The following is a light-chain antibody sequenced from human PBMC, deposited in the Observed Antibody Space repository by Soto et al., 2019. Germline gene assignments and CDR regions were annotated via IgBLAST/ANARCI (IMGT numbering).Light chain of an antibody. V-gene: IGKV3-15*01. CDR2: GAS. Sequence: EIVLTQSPATLSVSPLERDTLXCRASQSVQSDLAWYQQKPGQGPRLLIYGASTRATGIPVRFSGSGSGTEFTLTISRLQSEDFALYFCQQYNNWPWTFGQGTKVDIK. CDR3: QQYNNWPWT. J-gene: IGKJ1*01. CDR1: QSVQSD.